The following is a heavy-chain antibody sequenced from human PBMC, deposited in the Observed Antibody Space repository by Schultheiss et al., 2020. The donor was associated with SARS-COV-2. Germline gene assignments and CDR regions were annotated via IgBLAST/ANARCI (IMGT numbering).Heavy chain of an antibody. CDR2: IYHSGST. J-gene: IGHJ5*02. Sequence: SETLSLTCAVSGGSISSGDYSWSWIRQPPGKGLEWIGYIYHSGSTYYNPSLKSRVTISVDRSKNQFSLKLSSVTAADTAVYYCAREKQGSGSYYFDWFDPWGQGTLVTVSS. CDR3: AREKQGSGSYYFDWFDP. D-gene: IGHD3-10*01. CDR1: GGSISSGDYS. V-gene: IGHV4-30-2*01.